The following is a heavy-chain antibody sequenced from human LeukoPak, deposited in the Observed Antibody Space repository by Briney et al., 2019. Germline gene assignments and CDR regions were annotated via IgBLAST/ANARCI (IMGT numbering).Heavy chain of an antibody. Sequence: GGSLRLSCAASGFTFGSYAMHWVRQAPGKGLEWVAVISYDGSNKYYADSVKGRFTISRDNSKNTLYLQMNSLRAEDTAVYYCARDHAASITIFGVDPLNWFDPWGQGTLVTVSS. CDR1: GFTFGSYA. J-gene: IGHJ5*02. CDR2: ISYDGSNK. D-gene: IGHD3-3*01. CDR3: ARDHAASITIFGVDPLNWFDP. V-gene: IGHV3-30-3*01.